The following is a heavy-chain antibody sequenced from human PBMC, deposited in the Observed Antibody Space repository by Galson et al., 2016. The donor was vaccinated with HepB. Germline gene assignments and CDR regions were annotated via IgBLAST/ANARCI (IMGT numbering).Heavy chain of an antibody. D-gene: IGHD5-18*01. V-gene: IGHV3-74*01. Sequence: SLRLSCAASGFSFSNYGMSWVRQAPGKGLVWVSRINGDGSSTSYAGYVKGRFTISRDNAKNTLYLQMNSLRAEDTAVYFCARRDIPMANDFWGQGVLVTVSS. CDR1: GFSFSNYG. CDR3: ARRDIPMANDF. CDR2: INGDGSST. J-gene: IGHJ4*02.